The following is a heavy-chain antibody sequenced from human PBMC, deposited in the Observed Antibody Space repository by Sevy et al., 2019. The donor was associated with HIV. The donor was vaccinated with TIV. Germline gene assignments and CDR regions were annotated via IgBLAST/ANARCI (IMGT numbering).Heavy chain of an antibody. V-gene: IGHV1-58*02. J-gene: IGHJ4*02. CDR3: AALAGGPEDY. CDR2: IVVGSGDT. CDR1: GFSFVSSA. D-gene: IGHD6-19*01. Sequence: ASVKVSCNASGFSFVSSAIQWLRQARGQRLEWIGRIVVGSGDTNYAQKFQERVTITRDMSTSTAYMELSSLRSEDTAVYYCAALAGGPEDYWGQGTLVTVSS.